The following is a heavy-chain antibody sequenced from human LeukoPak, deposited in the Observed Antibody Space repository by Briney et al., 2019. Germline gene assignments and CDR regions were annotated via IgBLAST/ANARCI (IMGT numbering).Heavy chain of an antibody. D-gene: IGHD3-10*01. CDR1: VYTLTELS. CDR2: FDPEDGET. Sequence: ASVKVSCKVSVYTLTELSMHWVRQAPGKGLEGMGGFDPEDGETIYAQKFQGRVTMTENTSTDTAYMELSSLRSEDTAVYYCAGYYPLCGSGSQFDYWGRGTLVTVSS. V-gene: IGHV1-24*01. CDR3: AGYYPLCGSGSQFDY. J-gene: IGHJ4*02.